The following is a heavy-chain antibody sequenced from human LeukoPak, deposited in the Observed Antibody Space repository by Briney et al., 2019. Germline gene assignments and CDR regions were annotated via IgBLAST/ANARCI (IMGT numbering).Heavy chain of an antibody. CDR1: GFTFSSYW. Sequence: GGSLRLSCAASGFTFSSYWMSWVRQAPGKGLEWVANIKQDGSEKYYVDSVKGQFTISRDNAKNSLYLQMNSLRAEDTAVYYYARALGDYYYYYMDVWGKGTTVTVSS. J-gene: IGHJ6*03. CDR2: IKQDGSEK. V-gene: IGHV3-7*01. D-gene: IGHD7-27*01. CDR3: ARALGDYYYYYMDV.